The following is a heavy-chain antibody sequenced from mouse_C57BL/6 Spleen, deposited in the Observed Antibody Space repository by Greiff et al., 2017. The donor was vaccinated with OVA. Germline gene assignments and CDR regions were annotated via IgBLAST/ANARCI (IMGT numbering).Heavy chain of an antibody. D-gene: IGHD2-4*01. CDR1: GYTFTSYW. CDR3: AYDYDEAWFAY. Sequence: VQLQQPGAELVRPGSSVKLSCKASGYTFTSYWMPWVKQRPIQGLEWIGNIDPSDSDTHYNQKFKDKATLTVDKSSSTAYMQLSSLTSEDSAVYYCAYDYDEAWFAYWGQGTLVTVSA. CDR2: IDPSDSDT. J-gene: IGHJ3*01. V-gene: IGHV1-52*01.